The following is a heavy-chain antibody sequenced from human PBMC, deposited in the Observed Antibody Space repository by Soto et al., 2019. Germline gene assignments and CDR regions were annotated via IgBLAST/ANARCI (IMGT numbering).Heavy chain of an antibody. J-gene: IGHJ4*02. Sequence: TLSLTCTVSGGPISRGGFYRRWVRPPPGKGLEWIGYIYYSGSTYYNPSLKSRVTISVDTSKNQFSLKLSSVTAADTAVYYCAASEYYYDSSGHSVFDYWGQGTLVTVSS. CDR1: GGPISRGGFY. V-gene: IGHV4-31*03. D-gene: IGHD3-22*01. CDR2: IYYSGST. CDR3: AASEYYYDSSGHSVFDY.